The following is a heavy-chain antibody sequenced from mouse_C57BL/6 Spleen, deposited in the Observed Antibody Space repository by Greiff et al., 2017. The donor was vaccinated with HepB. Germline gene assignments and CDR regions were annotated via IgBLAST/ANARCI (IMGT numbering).Heavy chain of an antibody. D-gene: IGHD1-1*01. V-gene: IGHV1-64*01. CDR1: GYTFTSSW. Sequence: VQLQQPGAELVKPGASVKLSCKASGYTFTSSWMHWVKQRPGQGLEWIGMIHPNSGSTNYNEKFKSKATLTVDKSSSTAYMQLSSLTSEDSAVYYCARDYYGSRGDYGGQGTTLTVSS. CDR2: IHPNSGST. J-gene: IGHJ2*01. CDR3: ARDYYGSRGDY.